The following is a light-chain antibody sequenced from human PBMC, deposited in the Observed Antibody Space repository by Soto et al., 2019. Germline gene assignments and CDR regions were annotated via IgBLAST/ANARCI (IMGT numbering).Light chain of an antibody. Sequence: QSALTQPASVSGSPGQSIAISCTGTSSDIGTYNLVSWYQQHPGKAPKLMISEVNKRPSGVSNRFSGSKSGNTASLTSSGLQTEDEADYYCCSFAGSGTGVFGTGTKLTVL. J-gene: IGLJ1*01. CDR1: SSDIGTYNL. CDR3: CSFAGSGTGV. CDR2: EVN. V-gene: IGLV2-23*02.